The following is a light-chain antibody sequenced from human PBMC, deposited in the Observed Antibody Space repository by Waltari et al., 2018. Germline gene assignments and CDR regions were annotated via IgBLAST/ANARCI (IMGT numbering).Light chain of an antibody. CDR1: QSVGSY. Sequence: EMVLTQSPATLSLSPGDTATLSCRASQSVGSYLAWYQQKPGQPPRLLIYDASNRATGVPARFRGSGSGTEFTLTISSLEAEDFAVYYCQQRSNWTPHTFGQGARLEIK. V-gene: IGKV3-11*01. CDR2: DAS. CDR3: QQRSNWTPHT. J-gene: IGKJ2*01.